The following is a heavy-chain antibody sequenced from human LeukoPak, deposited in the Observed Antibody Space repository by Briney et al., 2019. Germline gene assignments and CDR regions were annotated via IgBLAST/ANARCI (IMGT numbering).Heavy chain of an antibody. CDR1: GFTFRSYG. CDR2: INPNSGGT. V-gene: IGHV1-2*02. Sequence: GGSLRLSCVPSGFTFRSYGMHWVRQAPGQGLEWMGWINPNSGGTNYAQKFQGRVTMTRDTSISTAYMELSRLRSDDTAVYYCARAKFRGHFDYWGQGTLVTVSS. D-gene: IGHD3-10*01. CDR3: ARAKFRGHFDY. J-gene: IGHJ4*02.